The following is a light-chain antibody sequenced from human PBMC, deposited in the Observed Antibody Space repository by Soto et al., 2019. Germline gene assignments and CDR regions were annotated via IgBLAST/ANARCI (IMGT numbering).Light chain of an antibody. V-gene: IGLV1-44*01. CDR3: AAWDDSLNGVV. CDR1: SSNIGSTT. J-gene: IGLJ3*02. Sequence: QSVLTQPPSASGTPGQRVTIACSGSSSNIGSTTVKWYQQLPGTAPKLLIYNNNQRPSGVPDRSSGSKSGTSASLAISGLQSEEEADYYCAAWDDSLNGVVFGGGTKLTVL. CDR2: NNN.